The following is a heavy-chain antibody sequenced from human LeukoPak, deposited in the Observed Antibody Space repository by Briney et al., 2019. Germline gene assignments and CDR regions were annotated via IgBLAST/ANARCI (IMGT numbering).Heavy chain of an antibody. D-gene: IGHD7-27*01. CDR3: ARVNWGGNWFDP. J-gene: IGHJ5*02. Sequence: ASVKVSCKASGGTFSSYAISWVRQAPGQGLEWMGWISAYNGNTNYAQKLQGRVTMTTDTSTSTAYMELRSLRSDDTAVYYCARVNWGGNWFDPWGQGTLVTVSS. CDR2: ISAYNGNT. V-gene: IGHV1-18*01. CDR1: GGTFSSYA.